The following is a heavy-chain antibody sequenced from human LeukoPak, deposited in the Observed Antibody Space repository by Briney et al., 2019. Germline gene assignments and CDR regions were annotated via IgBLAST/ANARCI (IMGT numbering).Heavy chain of an antibody. CDR1: GFTFSDHY. V-gene: IGHV3-72*01. J-gene: IGHJ4*02. CDR2: SRNKANSYTT. Sequence: GGSLRLSCAASGFTFSDHYMDWVRQAPGKGLGWVGRSRNKANSYTTDYAASVKGRFSISRDDSKNSLYLQMNSLKIEDAAVYYCARAYTSGWFSPGYWGQGTLVTVSS. D-gene: IGHD6-19*01. CDR3: ARAYTSGWFSPGY.